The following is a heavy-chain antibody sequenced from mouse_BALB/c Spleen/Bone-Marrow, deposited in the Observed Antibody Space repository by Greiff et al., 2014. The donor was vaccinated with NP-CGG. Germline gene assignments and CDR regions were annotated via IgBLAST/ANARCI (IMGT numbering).Heavy chain of an antibody. CDR2: ISSGSSSI. J-gene: IGHJ4*01. CDR3: TRWGYAGDYYAIDY. D-gene: IGHD2-14*01. V-gene: IGHV5-17*02. Sequence: DVKLVESGGGLVQPGGSRKLSCAASGFTFSSFGMHWVRQAPEKGLEWVAYISSGSSSIYYTDTVKGRFTISRDNPKSTLFLQMTSLRSEDTAIYYCTRWGYAGDYYAIDYWGQGTSVTVSS. CDR1: GFTFSSFG.